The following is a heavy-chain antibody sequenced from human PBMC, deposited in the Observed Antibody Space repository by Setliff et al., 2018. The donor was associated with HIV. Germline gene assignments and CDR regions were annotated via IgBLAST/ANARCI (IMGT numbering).Heavy chain of an antibody. CDR1: GGSFSGYS. Sequence: SETLSLTCVVYGGSFSGYSWTWIRQPPRKGLEWIGEINHSGSANRNPSLMGRVTMSVDTAKNQFSLELSSVTAADTAVYFCARGVRGSGTNMVRGLLYDYSFHYMDVWGIGTTVTVSS. V-gene: IGHV4-34*01. CDR3: ARGVRGSGTNMVRGLLYDYSFHYMDV. CDR2: INHSGSA. J-gene: IGHJ6*03. D-gene: IGHD3-10*01.